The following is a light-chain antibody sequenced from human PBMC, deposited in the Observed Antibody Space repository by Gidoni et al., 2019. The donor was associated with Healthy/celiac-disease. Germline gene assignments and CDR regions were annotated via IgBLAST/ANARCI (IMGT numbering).Light chain of an antibody. V-gene: IGKV1-33*01. CDR1: QDISNY. CDR2: DAC. J-gene: IGKJ2*01. Sequence: DIQMTQSPSSLSASVGDRVTITCQASQDISNYLNWYQQKPGKAPKLLIYDACNLETGVPSRFSGSGSGTDFTFTISSLQPEDIATYYCQQYDNLPPFGQGTKLEIK. CDR3: QQYDNLPP.